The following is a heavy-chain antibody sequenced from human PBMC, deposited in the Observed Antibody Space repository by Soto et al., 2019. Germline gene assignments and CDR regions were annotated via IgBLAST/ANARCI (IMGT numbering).Heavy chain of an antibody. CDR2: INNAGTT. CDR3: VRENYYDGLDV. Sequence: EVQLVESGGTLVQPGGSLKLSCAASGFDASVNFMTWVRQAPGKGLEWVSSINNAGTTFYADSVKGRFTISRDDSKNTLFLQMNSLRVEDTAIYYCVRENYYDGLDVWGQGTAVTVSS. V-gene: IGHV3-66*01. CDR1: GFDASVNF. J-gene: IGHJ6*02.